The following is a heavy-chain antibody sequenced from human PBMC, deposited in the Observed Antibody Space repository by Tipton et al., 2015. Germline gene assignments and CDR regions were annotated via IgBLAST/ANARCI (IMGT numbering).Heavy chain of an antibody. CDR1: GVSISGTRYY. J-gene: IGHJ5*02. V-gene: IGHV4-39*01. Sequence: TLSLTCTVSGVSISGTRYYWGWIRQPPGKGLEWIGSISHSGNTYYNPSLKSRVTISVDTPKTQFSLKMSSVTAADTAVYYCARTYSYDSGTDYEGDWFDPWGQGTLVTVAS. CDR3: ARTYSYDSGTDYEGDWFDP. CDR2: ISHSGNT. D-gene: IGHD3-10*01.